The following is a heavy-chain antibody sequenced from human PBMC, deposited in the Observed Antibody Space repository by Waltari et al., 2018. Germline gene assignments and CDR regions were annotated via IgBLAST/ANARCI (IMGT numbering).Heavy chain of an antibody. J-gene: IGHJ4*02. D-gene: IGHD5-18*01. CDR2: IYYSGST. CDR3: ARESRGADTAMTENDY. Sequence: QVQLQESGPGLVKPSQTLSLTCTVSGGSISSGGYYWSWIRQHPGKGLEWIGYIYYSGSTYYNPSLQCRVTISVDTSKNQFSLKLSSVTAADTAVYYCARESRGADTAMTENDYWGQGTLVTVSS. V-gene: IGHV4-31*03. CDR1: GGSISSGGYY.